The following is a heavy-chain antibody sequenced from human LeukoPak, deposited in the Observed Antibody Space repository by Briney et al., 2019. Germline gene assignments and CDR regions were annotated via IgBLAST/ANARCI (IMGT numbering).Heavy chain of an antibody. D-gene: IGHD6-13*01. CDR1: GFTFSSYG. Sequence: GRSLRLSCAASGFTFSSYGMHWVRQAPGKGLEGVAVICYDGSNKYYADSVKGRFTISRDNSKNTLYLQMNSLRAEDTAVYYCAKDLSIAAAGTGWFDPWGQGTLVTVSS. CDR3: AKDLSIAAAGTGWFDP. V-gene: IGHV3-33*06. CDR2: ICYDGSNK. J-gene: IGHJ5*02.